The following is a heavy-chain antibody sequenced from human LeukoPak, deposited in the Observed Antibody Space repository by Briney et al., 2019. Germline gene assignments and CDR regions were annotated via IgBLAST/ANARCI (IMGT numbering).Heavy chain of an antibody. CDR3: AGKGYFDWSLDY. Sequence: GGSLRLSCAASGFTFSHYSMNWVRQAPGKGLEWVSSISSSSNYIYYADSVKGRFTISRDNAKNSLYLQMNSLRAEDTAVYYCAGKGYFDWSLDYWGQGTLVTVSS. CDR1: GFTFSHYS. J-gene: IGHJ4*02. V-gene: IGHV3-21*01. D-gene: IGHD3-9*01. CDR2: ISSSSNYI.